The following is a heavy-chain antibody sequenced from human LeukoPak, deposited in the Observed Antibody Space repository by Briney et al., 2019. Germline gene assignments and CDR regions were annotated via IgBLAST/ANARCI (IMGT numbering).Heavy chain of an antibody. J-gene: IGHJ2*01. D-gene: IGHD3-22*01. Sequence: GGSLRLSCAASGFTFSSYWMSWVRQAPGKGLEWVANIKQDGSEKYYVDSVKGRLTISRDNAKNSLYLQMNSLRAEDTAVYYCARDINRDYYDSSGYYPAYWYFDLWGRGTLVTVSS. V-gene: IGHV3-7*04. CDR1: GFTFSSYW. CDR3: ARDINRDYYDSSGYYPAYWYFDL. CDR2: IKQDGSEK.